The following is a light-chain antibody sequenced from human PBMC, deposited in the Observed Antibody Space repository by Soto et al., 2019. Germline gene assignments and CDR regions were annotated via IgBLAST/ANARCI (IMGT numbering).Light chain of an antibody. CDR3: QQYNNWPRT. Sequence: DIQMTQSPSSLSASVGDRVSITCRASQSISNYLNWYQQKPGKAPNLLIYTASSLESGVPSRFSGSGSGTEFTLTISSLQSEDFAVYYCQQYNNWPRTFGQGTKVDIK. CDR1: QSISNY. V-gene: IGKV1-39*01. J-gene: IGKJ1*01. CDR2: TAS.